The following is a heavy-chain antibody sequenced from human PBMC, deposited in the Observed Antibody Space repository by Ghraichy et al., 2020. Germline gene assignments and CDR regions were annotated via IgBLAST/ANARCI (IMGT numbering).Heavy chain of an antibody. J-gene: IGHJ4*02. V-gene: IGHV3-30*04. D-gene: IGHD3-16*02. CDR2: ISYDGSNK. CDR3: ASGGVSDRSYRPLAFDY. Sequence: GGSLRLSCAASGFTFSSYAMHWVRQAPGKGLEWVAVISYDGSNKYYADSVKGRFTISRDNSKNTLYLQMNSLRAEDTAVYYCASGGVSDRSYRPLAFDYWGQGTLVTVSS. CDR1: GFTFSSYA.